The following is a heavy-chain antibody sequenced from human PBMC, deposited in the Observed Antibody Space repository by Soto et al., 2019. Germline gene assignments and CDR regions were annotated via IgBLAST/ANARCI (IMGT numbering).Heavy chain of an antibody. Sequence: SETLXLTFAVYGGSFSGYYWSWTRQPPGKGLEWIGEINHSGSTNYNPSLKSRVTISVDTSKNQFSLKLSSVTAADTAVYYCARRGSHWFDPWGQGTLVTVSS. CDR2: INHSGST. V-gene: IGHV4-34*01. CDR1: GGSFSGYY. D-gene: IGHD3-10*01. CDR3: ARRGSHWFDP. J-gene: IGHJ5*02.